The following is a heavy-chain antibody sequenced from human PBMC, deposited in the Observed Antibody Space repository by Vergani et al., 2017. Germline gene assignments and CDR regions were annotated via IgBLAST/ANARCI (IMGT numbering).Heavy chain of an antibody. CDR3: ARHNGYYYDSSGYYFDY. Sequence: QLQLQESGPGLVKPSETLSLTCTVSGGSISSSSHYWGWIRQPPGKGLEWIGSIYYSGSTYYNPSLKGRVTISVDTSKNQFSLKLSSVTAADTAVYYCARHNGYYYDSSGYYFDYWGQGTLVTVSS. D-gene: IGHD3-22*01. CDR2: IYYSGST. V-gene: IGHV4-39*01. J-gene: IGHJ4*02. CDR1: GGSISSSSHY.